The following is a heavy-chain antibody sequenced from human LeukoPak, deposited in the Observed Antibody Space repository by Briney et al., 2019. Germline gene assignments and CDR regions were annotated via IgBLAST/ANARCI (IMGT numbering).Heavy chain of an antibody. J-gene: IGHJ4*02. D-gene: IGHD3-16*02. CDR2: INPNSGGT. CDR1: GYTFTGYY. V-gene: IGHV1-2*02. Sequence: ASVKVSCKASGYTFTGYYMHWVRQAPGQGLEWMGWINPNSGGTNYAQKFQGRVIMTRDTSISTAYMELSRLRSDDTAVYYCARGRLGELSLIPYYFDYWGQGTLVTVSS. CDR3: ARGRLGELSLIPYYFDY.